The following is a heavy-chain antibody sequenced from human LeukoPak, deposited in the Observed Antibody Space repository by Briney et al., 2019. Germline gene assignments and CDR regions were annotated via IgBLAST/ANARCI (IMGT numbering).Heavy chain of an antibody. V-gene: IGHV3-53*01. CDR3: GRVYNNNYFAH. CDR2: INTGGST. J-gene: IGHJ4*02. D-gene: IGHD1-14*01. Sequence: GGSLRLSCAASGFTFDDYGMSCVRQAPGKGLAWVSLINTGGSTYYADSVKGRFTMSRDNSKSMLYLQMDSLRAEDTAVYYCGRVYNNNYFAHWGQGTLVTVSS. CDR1: GFTFDDYG.